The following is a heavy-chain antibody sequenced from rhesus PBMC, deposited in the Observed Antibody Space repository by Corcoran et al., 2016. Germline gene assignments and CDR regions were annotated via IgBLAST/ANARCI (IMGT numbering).Heavy chain of an antibody. J-gene: IGHJ4*01. CDR2: IYGSGNTT. Sequence: QLQLQESGPGLVKPSETLSVTCAVSGGSINSNYWSWVRQPPGKGLQWIGRIYGSGNTTNYKPSLKSRVTLSVDTSKNQLSLKLSSVTAADTAVYYCARHSGTGTTWGQGVLVTVSS. V-gene: IGHV4-169*01. D-gene: IGHD1-26*01. CDR3: ARHSGTGTT. CDR1: GGSINSNY.